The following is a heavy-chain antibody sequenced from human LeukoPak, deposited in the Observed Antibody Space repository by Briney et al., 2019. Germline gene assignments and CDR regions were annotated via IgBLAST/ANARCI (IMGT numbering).Heavy chain of an antibody. Sequence: ASVKVSCKASGGTFSSYAISWVRQAPGQGLEWMGGIIPIFGTANYAQKFQGRVTITTDEPTSTAYMELSSLRSEDTAVYYCARVNYDSSGYPYYYYMDVWGKGTTVTVSS. CDR3: ARVNYDSSGYPYYYYMDV. CDR1: GGTFSSYA. D-gene: IGHD3-22*01. J-gene: IGHJ6*03. CDR2: IIPIFGTA. V-gene: IGHV1-69*05.